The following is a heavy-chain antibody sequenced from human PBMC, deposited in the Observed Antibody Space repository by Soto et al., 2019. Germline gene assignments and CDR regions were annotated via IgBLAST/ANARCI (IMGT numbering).Heavy chain of an antibody. J-gene: IGHJ6*03. CDR2: ISAYNGNT. D-gene: IGHD3-3*01. Sequence: APVEVSSEASRLTITSKCLSSARQAPRQRLEWMGWISAYNGNTNYAQKLQGRVTMTTDTSTSTAYMELRSLRSDDTAVYYCARDGYYDFWSGYYTYYYYYMDVWGKGTTVTVSS. CDR1: RLTITSKC. CDR3: ARDGYYDFWSGYYTYYYYYMDV. V-gene: IGHV1-18*01.